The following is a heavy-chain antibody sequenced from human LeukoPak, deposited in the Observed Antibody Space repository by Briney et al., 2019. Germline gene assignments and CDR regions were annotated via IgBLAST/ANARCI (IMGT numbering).Heavy chain of an antibody. CDR2: IYHSGST. V-gene: IGHV4-30-2*01. J-gene: IGHJ4*02. CDR1: GGSISSGGYS. Sequence: SQTLSLTCAVSGGSISSGGYSWSWIRQPPGKGLEWIGYIYHSGSTYYNPSLKSRVTISVDRSKNQFSLKLSSVTAADTAVYYCASPSIGSTTDYWGQGTLVTVSS. D-gene: IGHD2/OR15-2a*01. CDR3: ASPSIGSTTDY.